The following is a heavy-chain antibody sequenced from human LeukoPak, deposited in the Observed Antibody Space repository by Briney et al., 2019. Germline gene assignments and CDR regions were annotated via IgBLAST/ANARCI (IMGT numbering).Heavy chain of an antibody. J-gene: IGHJ4*02. CDR3: ARDGGDSLAVDY. CDR1: GGSISSYY. Sequence: KPSETLSLTCTVSGGSISSYYWSWIRQPAGKGLDWIGRIYTSESTNYNPSLKSRVTMSVDTSKNQFSLKLSSVTAADTAVYYCARDGGDSLAVDYWGQGTLVTVSS. D-gene: IGHD2-21*02. CDR2: IYTSEST. V-gene: IGHV4-4*07.